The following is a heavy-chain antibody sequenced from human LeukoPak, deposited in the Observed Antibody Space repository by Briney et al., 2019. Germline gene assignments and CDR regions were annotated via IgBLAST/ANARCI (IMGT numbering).Heavy chain of an antibody. CDR3: ARRYYTDWYFDL. Sequence: SETLSLTCTVSGGSLSAYYWSWIRQPPGKGLEFIGYIYYSGSTQYNPSLKSRVTISVDTSKNQFSLKLNSLTAADTAVYYCARRYYTDWYFDLWGRGTLVTVSS. V-gene: IGHV4-59*08. J-gene: IGHJ2*01. CDR2: IYYSGST. D-gene: IGHD2-2*02. CDR1: GGSLSAYY.